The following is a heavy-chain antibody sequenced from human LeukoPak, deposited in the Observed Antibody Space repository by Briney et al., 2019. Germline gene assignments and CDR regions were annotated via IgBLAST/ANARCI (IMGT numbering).Heavy chain of an antibody. CDR2: MNPNSGNT. V-gene: IGHV1-8*02. D-gene: IGHD1-26*01. J-gene: IGHJ4*02. CDR1: GYTFTSYD. CDR3: ARARSGSNYFDY. Sequence: GASVKVSCKASGYTFTSYDTNWVRQATGQGLEWMGWMNPNSGNTGYAQKFQGRVTMTRNTSISTAYMELSSLRSKDTAVYYCARARSGSNYFDYWGQGTLVTVSS.